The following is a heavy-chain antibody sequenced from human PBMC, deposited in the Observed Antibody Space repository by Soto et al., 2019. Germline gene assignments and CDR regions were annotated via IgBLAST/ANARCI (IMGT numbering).Heavy chain of an antibody. Sequence: KPSETLSLTCAVSGGSISTGGYSWSWIRQPPGKGLEWIGYIYHSGSTYYNPSLKSRVTKSVDRSKNQFSLKLSSVTAADTAVYYCAGGSSTSCYNCPMGFYYYGMDVWGQGTTVTVSS. CDR3: AGGSSTSCYNCPMGFYYYGMDV. CDR2: IYHSGST. J-gene: IGHJ6*02. CDR1: GGSISTGGYS. V-gene: IGHV4-30-2*01. D-gene: IGHD2-2*01.